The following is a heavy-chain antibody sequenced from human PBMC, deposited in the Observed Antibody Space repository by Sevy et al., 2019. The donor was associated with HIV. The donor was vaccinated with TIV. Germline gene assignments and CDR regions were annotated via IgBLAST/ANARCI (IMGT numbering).Heavy chain of an antibody. D-gene: IGHD1-7*01. J-gene: IGHJ4*02. V-gene: IGHV3-49*03. CDR3: TRVHNWNYYRDYFDY. Sequence: GGSLRLSCTASGFTFGDYAMSWFRQAPGKGLEWVGFIRSKAYGGTTEYAASVKGRFTSPRDDSKSIAYLQMNSMKTEDTAVYYCTRVHNWNYYRDYFDYWGQGTLVTVSS. CDR1: GFTFGDYA. CDR2: IRSKAYGGTT.